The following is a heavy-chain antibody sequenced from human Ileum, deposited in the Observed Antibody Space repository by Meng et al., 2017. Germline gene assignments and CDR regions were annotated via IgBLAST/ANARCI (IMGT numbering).Heavy chain of an antibody. Sequence: QVQLQESGPVLVKPSGTLSLTCAVSGGSISSSIWWSWVRQPPEKGLEWIGEIHHSGTTNYSPSLKSRLTISVDKSKNQFSLKLQSVTAADTAVYFCARGVVSGSHYNTYWGQGILVTVSS. D-gene: IGHD3-10*01. V-gene: IGHV4-4*02. CDR1: GGSISSSIW. CDR3: ARGVVSGSHYNTY. CDR2: IHHSGTT. J-gene: IGHJ4*02.